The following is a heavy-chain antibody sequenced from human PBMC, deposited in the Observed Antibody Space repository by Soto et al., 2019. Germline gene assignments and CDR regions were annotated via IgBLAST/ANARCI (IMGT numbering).Heavy chain of an antibody. Sequence: ASVKVSCKVSGYTLTELSMHWVRQAPGKGLEWTGGFDPEDGETIYAQKFQGRVTMTEDTSTDTAYMELSSLRSEDTAVYYCATLKSPGITGTAFDYWGQGTLDTVSS. CDR1: GYTLTELS. J-gene: IGHJ4*02. CDR2: FDPEDGET. V-gene: IGHV1-24*01. D-gene: IGHD1-20*01. CDR3: ATLKSPGITGTAFDY.